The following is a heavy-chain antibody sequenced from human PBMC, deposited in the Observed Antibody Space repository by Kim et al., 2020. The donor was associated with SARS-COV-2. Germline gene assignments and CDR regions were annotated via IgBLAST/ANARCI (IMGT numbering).Heavy chain of an antibody. D-gene: IGHD6-19*01. CDR3: ARPYGYSSGWDAFDI. Sequence: PSLKSRVTISVDTSKNQFSLKLSSVTAADTAVYYCARPYGYSSGWDAFDIWGQGTMVTVSS. V-gene: IGHV4-39*01. J-gene: IGHJ3*02.